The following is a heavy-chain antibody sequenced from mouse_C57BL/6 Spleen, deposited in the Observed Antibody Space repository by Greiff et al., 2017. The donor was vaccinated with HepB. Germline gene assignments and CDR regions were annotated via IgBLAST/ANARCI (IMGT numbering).Heavy chain of an antibody. CDR2: IHPNSGST. Sequence: QVQLQQPGAELVKPGASVKLSCKASGYTFTSYWMHWVKQRPGQGLEWIGMIHPNSGSTNYNEKFKSKATLTVDKSSSTAYMQLSSLTSEDSAVYYCARGGGSSYVTFDYWGQGTTLTVS. CDR1: GYTFTSYW. V-gene: IGHV1-64*01. D-gene: IGHD1-1*01. J-gene: IGHJ2*01. CDR3: ARGGGSSYVTFDY.